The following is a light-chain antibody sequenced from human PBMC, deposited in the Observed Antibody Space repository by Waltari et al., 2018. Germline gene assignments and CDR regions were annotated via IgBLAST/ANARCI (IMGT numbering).Light chain of an antibody. J-gene: IGLJ1*01. Sequence: QSALTQPASVSGSPGQSITISCTGISSDVGDYTYVSWYQQPPGKAPKLMIFEVSNRPSGVSNRFSGSKSGNTASLTISGLQAEDEADYYCSSYASSSTLVFATGTKVTVL. CDR3: SSYASSSTLV. CDR1: SSDVGDYTY. CDR2: EVS. V-gene: IGLV2-14*01.